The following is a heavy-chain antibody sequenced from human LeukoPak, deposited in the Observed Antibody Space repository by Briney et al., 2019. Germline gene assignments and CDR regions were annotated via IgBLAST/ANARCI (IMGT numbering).Heavy chain of an antibody. V-gene: IGHV3-48*03. Sequence: GGSLRLSCAASTVTFSTYDINWVRQAPGKGLEWISYIRSSGDTIYYADSVGGRFTISRDNAKNSLYLQMNSLRAEDTAVYYCARDDSYGLDYWGQGTLVTVSS. D-gene: IGHD5-18*01. CDR3: ARDDSYGLDY. CDR1: TVTFSTYD. J-gene: IGHJ4*02. CDR2: IRSSGDTI.